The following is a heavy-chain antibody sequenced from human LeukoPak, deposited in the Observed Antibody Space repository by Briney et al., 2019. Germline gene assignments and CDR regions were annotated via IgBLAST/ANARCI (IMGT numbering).Heavy chain of an antibody. CDR1: GFTFSDYY. Sequence: PGGSLRLSCAASGFTFSDYYTSWIRQAPGKGLEWVSYISSSSSYTNYADSVKGRFTISRDNAKNSLYLQMNSLRAEDTAVYYCASSRGWGSGSYYKDYWGQGTLGTVSS. D-gene: IGHD3-10*01. CDR2: ISSSSSYT. J-gene: IGHJ4*02. V-gene: IGHV3-11*03. CDR3: ASSRGWGSGSYYKDY.